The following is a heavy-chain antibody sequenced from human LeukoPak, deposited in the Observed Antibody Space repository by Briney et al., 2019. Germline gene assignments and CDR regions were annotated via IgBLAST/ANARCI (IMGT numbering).Heavy chain of an antibody. J-gene: IGHJ5*02. CDR3: ARGGYYGSGSYWFDP. CDR2: IYYSGST. Sequence: KPSETLSLTCTVSGGSISSSSYYWGWIRQPPGKGLEWIGSIYYSGSTYYNPSLKSRVTISVDTSKNRFSLKLSSVTAADTAVYYCARGGYYGSGSYWFDPWGQGTLVTVSS. V-gene: IGHV4-39*01. CDR1: GGSISSSSYY. D-gene: IGHD3-10*01.